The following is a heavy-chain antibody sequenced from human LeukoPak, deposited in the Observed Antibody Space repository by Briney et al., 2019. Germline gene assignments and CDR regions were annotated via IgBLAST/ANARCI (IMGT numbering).Heavy chain of an antibody. CDR1: GGSISNYY. Sequence: PSETLSLICTVSGGSISNYYWSWVRQPPGKGLEWIGYIYDRVSTSYNPSLKSRVTISVDTSKNQFSLKLRSVTAADTAVYYCARLKTWGGTQPYDYWGQGTLVTVSS. CDR2: IYDRVST. J-gene: IGHJ4*02. V-gene: IGHV4-59*08. CDR3: ARLKTWGGTQPYDY. D-gene: IGHD2-21*01.